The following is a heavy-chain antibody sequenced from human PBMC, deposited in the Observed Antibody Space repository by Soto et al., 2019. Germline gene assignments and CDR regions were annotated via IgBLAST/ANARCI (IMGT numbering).Heavy chain of an antibody. V-gene: IGHV1-2*04. CDR2: INPNSGGT. J-gene: IGHJ6*02. D-gene: IGHD3-16*01. CDR1: GYTFTGYY. Sequence: GASVKVSCKASGYTFTGYYMHWVRQAPGQGLEWMGWINPNSGGTNYAQKFQGWVTMTRDTSISTAYMELSRLRSDDTAVYYCASSLSRGTSGPIGGPYYYYGMDVWGQGTTVTVSS. CDR3: ASSLSRGTSGPIGGPYYYYGMDV.